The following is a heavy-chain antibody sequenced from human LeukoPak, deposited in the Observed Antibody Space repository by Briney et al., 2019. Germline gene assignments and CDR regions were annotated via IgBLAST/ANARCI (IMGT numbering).Heavy chain of an antibody. D-gene: IGHD6-13*01. CDR1: GGSFSGYY. Sequence: SETLSLTCAVYGGSFSGYYWSWIRQPPGKGLEWIGEINHSGSTNYNPSIERRVAISVDTSKNQVSLKLSSVTAADKAVYYCARGRLGSSWYRPLDYWGQGTLVTVSS. J-gene: IGHJ4*02. V-gene: IGHV4-34*01. CDR2: INHSGST. CDR3: ARGRLGSSWYRPLDY.